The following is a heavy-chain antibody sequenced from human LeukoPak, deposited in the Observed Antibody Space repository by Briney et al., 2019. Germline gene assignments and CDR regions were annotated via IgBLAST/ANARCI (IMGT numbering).Heavy chain of an antibody. CDR2: IYYSGST. V-gene: IGHV4-39*01. CDR1: GGSISSSSYY. D-gene: IGHD5-24*01. J-gene: IGHJ4*02. CDR3: ARSRLVVEMATIIPGDY. Sequence: SETLSLTCTVSGGSISSSSYYWGWIRQPPGKGPEWIGSIYYSGSTYYNPSLKSRVTISVDTSKNQFSLKLSSVTAADTAVYYCARSRLVVEMATIIPGDYWGQGTLVTVSS.